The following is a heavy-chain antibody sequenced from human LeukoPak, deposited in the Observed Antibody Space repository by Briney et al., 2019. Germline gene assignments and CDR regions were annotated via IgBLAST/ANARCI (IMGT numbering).Heavy chain of an antibody. CDR1: GYTFTSYG. Sequence: ASVKVSCKASGYTFTSYGISWVRQAPGQGLEWMGWISAYNGNTNYAQKLQGRVTMTTDTSTSTAYMELRSLRSDDTAVYYCAREGDTATLGYYYYGMDVWGQGTTVTVS. D-gene: IGHD5-18*01. J-gene: IGHJ6*02. CDR2: ISAYNGNT. V-gene: IGHV1-18*01. CDR3: AREGDTATLGYYYYGMDV.